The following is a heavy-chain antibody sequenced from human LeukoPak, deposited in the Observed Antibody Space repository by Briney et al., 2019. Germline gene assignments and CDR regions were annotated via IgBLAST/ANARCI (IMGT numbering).Heavy chain of an antibody. D-gene: IGHD2-15*01. J-gene: IGHJ4*02. Sequence: ASVKVSCKASGGTFSSYAISWVRQAPGQGLEWMGGIIPVFGTAKYAQMFQGRVTITADESTSTAYMELTSLKSDDTAVYYCAREKGYCNSMSCYNYLDDWGQGTLVTVSS. CDR1: GGTFSSYA. CDR3: AREKGYCNSMSCYNYLDD. CDR2: IIPVFGTA. V-gene: IGHV1-69*13.